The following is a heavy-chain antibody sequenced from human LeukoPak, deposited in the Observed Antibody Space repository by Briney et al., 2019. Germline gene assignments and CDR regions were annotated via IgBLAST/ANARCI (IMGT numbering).Heavy chain of an antibody. Sequence: GASVKVSCKVSGYTLTELSMRWVRQAPGQGLEWMGWISAYNGNTNYAQKLQGRVTMTTDTSTSTAYMELRSLRSDDTAVYYCARGELGSPSDYWGQGTLVTVSS. D-gene: IGHD7-27*01. CDR3: ARGELGSPSDY. V-gene: IGHV1-18*01. CDR1: GYTLTELS. J-gene: IGHJ4*02. CDR2: ISAYNGNT.